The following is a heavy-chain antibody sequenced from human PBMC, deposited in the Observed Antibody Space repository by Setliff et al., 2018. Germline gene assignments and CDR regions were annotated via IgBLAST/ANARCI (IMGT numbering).Heavy chain of an antibody. CDR2: IFLTGST. D-gene: IGHD3-9*01. CDR1: GESIDSVATGNHY. J-gene: IGHJ4*02. CDR3: ARAPRYFDTTGSYFDY. V-gene: IGHV4-61*09. Sequence: SETLSLTCIVSGESIDSVATGNHYWNWIRQPVGKGLEWIGHIFLTGSTDYDPSLKSRVTISVDTSENQFSLKLSSVTAADTAVYYCARAPRYFDTTGSYFDYWGQGTLVTVSS.